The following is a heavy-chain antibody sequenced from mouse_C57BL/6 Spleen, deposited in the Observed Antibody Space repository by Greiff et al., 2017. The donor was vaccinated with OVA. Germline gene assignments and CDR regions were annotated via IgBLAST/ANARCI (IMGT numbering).Heavy chain of an antibody. V-gene: IGHV1-76*01. D-gene: IGHD2-3*01. Sequence: QVQLQQSGAELVRPGASVKLSCKASGYTFTDYYINWVKQRPGQGLEWIARIYPGSGNTYYNEKFKGKATLTAEKSSSTAYMQLSSLTSEDSAVYFCARGDGLDYAMDYWGQGTTLTVSS. CDR2: IYPGSGNT. CDR1: GYTFTDYY. CDR3: ARGDGLDYAMDY. J-gene: IGHJ2*01.